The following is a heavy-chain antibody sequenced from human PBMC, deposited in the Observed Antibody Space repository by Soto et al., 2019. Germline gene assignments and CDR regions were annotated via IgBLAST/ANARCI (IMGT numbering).Heavy chain of an antibody. Sequence: LSLTYAVYGGSFSGYYWSWIRQPPGKGLEWIGEINHSGSTNYNPSLKSRVTVSVDASKNQFSLNLTSVTAADTAVYYCARGHGYSSSWYYWGQGTLVTVSS. V-gene: IGHV4-34*01. J-gene: IGHJ4*02. CDR2: INHSGST. CDR3: ARGHGYSSSWYY. CDR1: GGSFSGYY. D-gene: IGHD6-13*01.